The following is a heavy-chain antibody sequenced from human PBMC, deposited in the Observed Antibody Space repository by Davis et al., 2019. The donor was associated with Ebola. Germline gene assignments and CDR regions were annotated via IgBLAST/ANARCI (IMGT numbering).Heavy chain of an antibody. CDR1: GYTFTSYG. V-gene: IGHV1-18*01. D-gene: IGHD3-10*01. Sequence: ASVKVSCKASGYTFTSYGISWVRQAPGQGLEWMGWFSGYEDNRNYAPRFQGRITLTKDRATSTVYMELRSLTSDDTAVYYCARDLATSSGAHFFYFGMDVWGEGTSVAVSS. J-gene: IGHJ6*04. CDR3: ARDLATSSGAHFFYFGMDV. CDR2: FSGYEDNR.